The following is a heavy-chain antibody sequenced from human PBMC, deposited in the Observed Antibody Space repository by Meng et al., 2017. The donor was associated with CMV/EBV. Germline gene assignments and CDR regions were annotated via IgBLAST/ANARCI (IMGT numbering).Heavy chain of an antibody. CDR2: INHSGST. CDR1: GGSFSGYY. J-gene: IGHJ4*02. CDR3: ARGVGATGKADY. D-gene: IGHD1-26*01. V-gene: IGHV4-34*01. Sequence: VGLQQWGAGLLKPSETLSLTCAVYGGSFSGYYWSWIRQPPGKGLEWIGEINHSGSTNYNPSLKSRVTISVDTSKNQFSLKLSSVTAADTAVYYCARGVGATGKADYWGQGTLVTASS.